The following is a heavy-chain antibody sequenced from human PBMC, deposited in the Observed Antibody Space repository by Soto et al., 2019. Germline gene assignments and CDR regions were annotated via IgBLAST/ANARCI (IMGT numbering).Heavy chain of an antibody. CDR1: GYSFTSLD. V-gene: IGHV1-8*01. CDR3: ARGVSAGVDY. J-gene: IGHJ4*02. CDR2: MEPSTGRT. Sequence: ASVKVSCKASGYSFTSLDINWVRQTTGQGLAWMGWMEPSTGRTGYAQKFQGRVTMTRDTSINTAYMELTTLTSDDTAFYYCARGVSAGVDYWGQGTRVTVS. D-gene: IGHD1-26*01.